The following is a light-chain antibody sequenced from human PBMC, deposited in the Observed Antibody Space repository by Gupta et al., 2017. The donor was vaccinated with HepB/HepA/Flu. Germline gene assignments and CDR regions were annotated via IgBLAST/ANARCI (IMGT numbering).Light chain of an antibody. Sequence: EIVLTQSPVTLSLSPGERATLSCRSSESVGTYLAWYQQKRGQAPSLLIYDASNRATGIPARFSGSGSRTDFTLTISSLGLEDFAVYYWQQRSRFVTFGPGTEVDIK. V-gene: IGKV3-11*01. CDR2: DAS. J-gene: IGKJ3*01. CDR1: ESVGTY. CDR3: QQRSRFVT.